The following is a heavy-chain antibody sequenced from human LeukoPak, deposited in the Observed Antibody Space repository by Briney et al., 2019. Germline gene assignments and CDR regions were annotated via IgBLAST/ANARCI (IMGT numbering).Heavy chain of an antibody. D-gene: IGHD3-3*01. CDR2: VHLDGRT. J-gene: IGHJ4*02. CDR3: AREGCFYRPIDY. Sequence: SETLSLTCDLSVCSVTSTNWWDWFRQPPGKGLEWIGEVHLDGRTNYNPSLKSRLIMSVDLPENHISLKLTSVTAADTAVYYCAREGCFYRPIDYSGQGTLVTVSS. CDR1: VCSVTSTNW. V-gene: IGHV4-4*02.